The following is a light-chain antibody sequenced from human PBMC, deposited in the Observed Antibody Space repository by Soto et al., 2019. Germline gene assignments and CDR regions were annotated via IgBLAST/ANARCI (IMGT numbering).Light chain of an antibody. CDR2: GAS. CDR3: QQYGSSLTWT. V-gene: IGKV3-15*01. J-gene: IGKJ1*01. Sequence: EIMMTQSPATLSVSPVERANLSCTASQSVSSSLAWYQQKPGQAPTLLIYGASTRATAIPARFSGSGCGTDFTLTISSLEPEDFAVYYCQQYGSSLTWTFGQGTKVDIK. CDR1: QSVSSS.